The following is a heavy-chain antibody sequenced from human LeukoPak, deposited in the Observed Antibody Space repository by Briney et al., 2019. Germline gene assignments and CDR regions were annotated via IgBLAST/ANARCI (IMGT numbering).Heavy chain of an antibody. D-gene: IGHD3-10*01. CDR1: GFTFDDYA. Sequence: PGRSLRLSCAASGFTFDDYAMHWVRQAPGKGLEWVSGISWNSGSIGYADSVKGRFTISRDNSKNTLYLQMNSLRAEDTAVYYCARDVGSGSYFWEYFQHWGQGTLVTVSS. J-gene: IGHJ1*01. V-gene: IGHV3-9*01. CDR3: ARDVGSGSYFWEYFQH. CDR2: ISWNSGSI.